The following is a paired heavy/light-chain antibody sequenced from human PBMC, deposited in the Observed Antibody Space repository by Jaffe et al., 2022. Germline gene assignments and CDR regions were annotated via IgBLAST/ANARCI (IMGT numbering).Light chain of an antibody. V-gene: IGLV2-11*01. CDR1: SSDVGGYNY. CDR3: CSYAGSYTFDV. CDR2: DVS. Sequence: QSALTQPRSVSGSPGQSVTISCTGTSSDVGGYNYVSWYQQHPGKAPKLMIYDVSKRPSGVPDRFSGSKSGNTASLTISGLQAEDEADYYCCSYAGSYTFDVFGTGTKVTVL. J-gene: IGLJ1*01.
Heavy chain of an antibody. CDR3: TRRLNLAYCGGDCYSPIDY. CDR2: IRSKAYGGTT. J-gene: IGHJ4*02. Sequence: EVQLVESGGGLVQPGRSLRLSCTASGFTFGDYAMSWVRQAPGKGLEWVGFIRSKAYGGTTEYAASVKGRFTISRDDSKSIAYLQMNSLKTEDTAVYYCTRRLNLAYCGGDCYSPIDYWGQGTLVTVSS. V-gene: IGHV3-49*04. CDR1: GFTFGDYA. D-gene: IGHD2-21*02.